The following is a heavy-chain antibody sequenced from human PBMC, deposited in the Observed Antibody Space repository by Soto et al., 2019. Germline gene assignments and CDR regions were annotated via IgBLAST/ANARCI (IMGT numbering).Heavy chain of an antibody. CDR2: IYYSGRT. J-gene: IGHJ4*02. D-gene: IGHD6-6*01. V-gene: IGHV4-30-4*01. Sequence: SETLSLTCTVSGGSISSDYYYWSWVLQPPGKGLEWIGYIYYSGRTAYNPSLKSRIIISIDTSTNQFSLSLNSLNAADTAVYYCAGELSNSPEYFDFWGLGTLVTVSS. CDR1: GGSISSDYYY. CDR3: AGELSNSPEYFDF.